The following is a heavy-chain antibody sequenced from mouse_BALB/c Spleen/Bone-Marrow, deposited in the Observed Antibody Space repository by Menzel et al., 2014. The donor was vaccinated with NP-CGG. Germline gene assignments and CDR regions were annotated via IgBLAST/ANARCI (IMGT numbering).Heavy chain of an antibody. Sequence: QVLLHQSGPELVRPGVSETFSCKGSGYTFTDYAMHWVKQSHAKSLEWIGAISTYSGNTNYNQKFKGKATMTVDNSSSTACMELARLTSEDSAIYDCAGGEGYDGWYFDVWCAATTV. V-gene: IGHV1-67*01. CDR3: AGGEGYDGWYFDV. D-gene: IGHD2-2*01. CDR2: ISTYSGNT. J-gene: IGHJ1*01. CDR1: GYTFTDYA.